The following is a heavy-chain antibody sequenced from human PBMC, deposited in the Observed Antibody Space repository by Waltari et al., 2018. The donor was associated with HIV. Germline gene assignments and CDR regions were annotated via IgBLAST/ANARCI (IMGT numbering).Heavy chain of an antibody. CDR2: FDPEDDET. CDR3: ATGGGTTSSHLYDLDV. J-gene: IGHJ6*02. CDR1: GYTVTALS. D-gene: IGHD1-26*01. Sequence: QVQRIQSGAEVTTPGPSVKVPCTVFGYTVTALSRHWVRKAPGKRLEWMGGFDPEDDETIYAQKFQGRVTMTEDTSTDSAYMELSSLTSEDTAVYYCATGGGTTSSHLYDLDVWGQGTTVTVSS. V-gene: IGHV1-24*01.